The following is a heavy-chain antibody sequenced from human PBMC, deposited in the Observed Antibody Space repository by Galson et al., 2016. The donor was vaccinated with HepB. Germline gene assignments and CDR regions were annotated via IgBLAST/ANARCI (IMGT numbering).Heavy chain of an antibody. Sequence: SLRLSCAASGFTISNYVMTWVRQAPGMGLEWVSYIASNRRTIYYADSARGRFTISRDNAKNSLYLQMNSLRDEDTAVYYCARDGRRGYDMDVWGQGTTVTVSS. CDR3: ARDGRRGYDMDV. J-gene: IGHJ6*02. CDR1: GFTISNYV. V-gene: IGHV3-48*02. CDR2: IASNRRTI.